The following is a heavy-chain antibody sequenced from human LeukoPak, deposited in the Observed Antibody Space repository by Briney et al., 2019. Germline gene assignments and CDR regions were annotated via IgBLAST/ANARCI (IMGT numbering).Heavy chain of an antibody. CDR2: IKHDGSDK. CDR1: GFTFSHNW. CDR3: VRDMAAGRFDP. Sequence: GGSLRLSCVASGFTFSHNWMTWVRQAPGKGLELVANIKHDGSDKYYVDSVEGRFTISRDNAKNSLYLQMNSLRVEDTAMYYCVRDMAAGRFDPWGQGTLVTVSS. J-gene: IGHJ5*02. D-gene: IGHD6-13*01. V-gene: IGHV3-7*01.